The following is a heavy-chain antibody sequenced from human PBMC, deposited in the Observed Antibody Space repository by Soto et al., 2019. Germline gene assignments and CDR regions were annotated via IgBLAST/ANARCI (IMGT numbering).Heavy chain of an antibody. CDR1: GYSFAGDW. V-gene: IGHV5-10-1*01. J-gene: IGHJ4*02. CDR2: IDPSGSQT. CDR3: ARQIYDSDTGPNFQYYFDS. Sequence: PGESLKISCKGSGYSFAGDWITWVRQKPGKGLEWMGRIDPSGSQTYFSPSFRGHVTISVNKSITTVFLQWSSLRASDTAMYYCARQIYDSDTGPNFQYYFDSWGQGTPVTVSS. D-gene: IGHD3-22*01.